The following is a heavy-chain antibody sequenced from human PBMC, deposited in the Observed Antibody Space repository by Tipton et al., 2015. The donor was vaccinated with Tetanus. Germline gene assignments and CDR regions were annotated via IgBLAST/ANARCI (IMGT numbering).Heavy chain of an antibody. J-gene: IGHJ4*02. Sequence: TLSLTCNVSGGSITKDYWSWIRQSPGKTLEWIGYISHSGNPNYNPSLKSRATVSVDTSKNQFSLDLTSVTAADTGFYYCAGSQWLDGFIFAYWGQGSLVPVAS. V-gene: IGHV4-59*01. CDR2: ISHSGNP. CDR3: AGSQWLDGFIFAY. D-gene: IGHD6-19*01. CDR1: GGSITKDY.